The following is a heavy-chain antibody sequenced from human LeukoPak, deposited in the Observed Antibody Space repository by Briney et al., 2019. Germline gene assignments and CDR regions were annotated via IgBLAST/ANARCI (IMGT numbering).Heavy chain of an antibody. J-gene: IGHJ6*03. D-gene: IGHD3-10*01. V-gene: IGHV3-30*02. CDR1: GFTFSSYG. CDR2: TRYDRANR. Sequence: GGSLRLSCVVSGFTFSSYGMHWVRQAPGKGLEWVSFTRYDRANRYSADSVKGRFTISRDNSKNTLYLQMNSLRAEDTGVYYCAKGHNDWSYMYFYYMDVWGKGTTVTVSS. CDR3: AKGHNDWSYMYFYYMDV.